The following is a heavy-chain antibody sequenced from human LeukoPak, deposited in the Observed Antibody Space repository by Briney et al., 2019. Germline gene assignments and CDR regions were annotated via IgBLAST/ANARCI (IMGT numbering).Heavy chain of an antibody. Sequence: SETLSLTCTVSGGSFSSGSYYWSWIRQPPGKGLEWIGYIYYIGSTNYNPSLKSRVTISVDTSKNQFSLKLTSVIAADTAVYYCARVPGGGTAANWGQGTMVTVSS. V-gene: IGHV4-61*01. D-gene: IGHD1-7*01. CDR2: IYYIGST. CDR3: ARVPGGGTAAN. J-gene: IGHJ3*01. CDR1: GGSFSSGSYY.